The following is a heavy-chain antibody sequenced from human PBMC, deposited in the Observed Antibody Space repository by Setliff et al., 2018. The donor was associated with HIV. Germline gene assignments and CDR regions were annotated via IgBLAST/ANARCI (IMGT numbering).Heavy chain of an antibody. V-gene: IGHV4-59*01. Sequence: PSETLSLTCAVSGYSISSYYWSVFRQPPGKGLEWIGYIYYSGSSNYNPSLKSRVTISVDTSNNQFSLKLSSVTAADTAVYYCARHVAPESGSSSWYSIDYWGQGTLVTVSS. CDR3: ARHVAPESGSSSWYSIDY. CDR2: IYYSGSS. CDR1: GYSISSYY. J-gene: IGHJ4*02. D-gene: IGHD6-13*01.